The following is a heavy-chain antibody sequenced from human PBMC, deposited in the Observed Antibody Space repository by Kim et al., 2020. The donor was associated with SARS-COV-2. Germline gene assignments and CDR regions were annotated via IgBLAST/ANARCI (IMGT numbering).Heavy chain of an antibody. CDR2: TSYDGSIN. CDR3: GRNRKGSSWSLDL. D-gene: IGHD6-13*01. CDR1: EFIFQIHA. J-gene: IGHJ5*02. V-gene: IGHV3-30*04. Sequence: GGSLRLSCAASEFIFQIHAMQWVRQAPGKGLEWVAVTSYDGSINYYADSVKGRFTITRDNSKNTLYLQMDRLRIEDTAVYYCGRNRKGSSWSLDLWGQGTLVTVSS.